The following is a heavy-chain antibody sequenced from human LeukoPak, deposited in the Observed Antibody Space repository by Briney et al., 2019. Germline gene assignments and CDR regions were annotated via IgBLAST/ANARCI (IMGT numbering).Heavy chain of an antibody. Sequence: GGSLRLSCAASGLIVSNNYMSWVRQAPGKGLEWVSVIYSGGSTYYADSVKGRFTISRDNSKNTLYLQMNSLRAEDTAVYYCARPKDKYYYDSSGYHYGMDVWGQGTTVTVFS. V-gene: IGHV3-53*01. CDR1: GLIVSNNY. CDR2: IYSGGST. CDR3: ARPKDKYYYDSSGYHYGMDV. D-gene: IGHD3-22*01. J-gene: IGHJ6*02.